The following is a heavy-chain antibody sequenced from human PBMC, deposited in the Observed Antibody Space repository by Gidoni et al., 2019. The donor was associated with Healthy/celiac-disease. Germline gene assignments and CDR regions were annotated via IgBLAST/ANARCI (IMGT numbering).Heavy chain of an antibody. CDR2: NGAYNSNT. CDR3: ARGPRQSYQLLGGMDV. D-gene: IGHD2-2*01. Sequence: QVQLVQSGAEVKKPGASVTVSCKASGYTFTSYGISWVRQAPGQGLEWMGWNGAYNSNTNDAQKLQGRVTMATDTSTSTAYMELRSLRSDDTAVYYCARGPRQSYQLLGGMDVWGQGTTVTVSS. CDR1: GYTFTSYG. V-gene: IGHV1-18*01. J-gene: IGHJ6*02.